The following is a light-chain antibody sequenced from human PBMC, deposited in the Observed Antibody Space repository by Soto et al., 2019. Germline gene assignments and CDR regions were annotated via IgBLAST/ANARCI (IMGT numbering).Light chain of an antibody. Sequence: QSVLTQPRSVSASPGQSVTISCTGTSSDVGRYDYDSWYQQHPGKAPKLIVYDVTERPSGVPDRFSGSKSGNTASLTISGLQAEDEADYSCCSFAGSYSYVFRPGTKVTVL. CDR3: CSFAGSYSYV. CDR1: SSDVGRYDY. J-gene: IGLJ1*01. CDR2: DVT. V-gene: IGLV2-11*01.